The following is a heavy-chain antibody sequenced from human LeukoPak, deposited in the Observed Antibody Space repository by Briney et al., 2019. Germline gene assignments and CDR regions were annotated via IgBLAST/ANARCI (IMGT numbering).Heavy chain of an antibody. D-gene: IGHD3-10*01. CDR3: ASEPEYHGLGSPFHY. V-gene: IGHV1-24*01. CDR1: GYTLTELS. Sequence: GASVKVSCKVYGYTLTELSTHWVRQAPGKGLEWMGGFDPEDGQTIYAQKFQGRVTMTEDTSTNTAYMELSSLRSEDTAVYYCASEPEYHGLGSPFHYWGQGTLVTVSS. CDR2: FDPEDGQT. J-gene: IGHJ4*02.